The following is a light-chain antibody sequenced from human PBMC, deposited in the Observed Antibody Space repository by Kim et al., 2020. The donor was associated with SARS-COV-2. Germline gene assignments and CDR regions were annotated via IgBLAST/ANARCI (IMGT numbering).Light chain of an antibody. J-gene: IGLJ3*02. V-gene: IGLV6-57*03. CDR3: QSYDSSNQAV. CDR1: RGSIVRKY. Sequence: TVNIPCSRSRGSIVRKYGQWYQQRPGSAATTVIYEDNQGPSGVPDRFSGAIDSSTNSASLTISGLKTEDEADYYCQSYDSSNQAVFGGGTQLTVL. CDR2: EDN.